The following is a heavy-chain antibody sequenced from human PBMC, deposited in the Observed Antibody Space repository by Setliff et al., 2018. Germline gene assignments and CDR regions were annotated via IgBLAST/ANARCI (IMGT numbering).Heavy chain of an antibody. CDR3: ARDGKQYYYDSTGYYRNWFDP. D-gene: IGHD3-22*01. V-gene: IGHV3-30-3*01. Sequence: LRLSCAASGFMFGSYAMHWVRQAPGRGPEWLAVISYDGSHDYYADSVRGRFTISRDNSNNTLYMQMSSLRAEDTAIYSCARDGKQYYYDSTGYYRNWFDPWGQGTLVTV. CDR2: ISYDGSHD. J-gene: IGHJ5*02. CDR1: GFMFGSYA.